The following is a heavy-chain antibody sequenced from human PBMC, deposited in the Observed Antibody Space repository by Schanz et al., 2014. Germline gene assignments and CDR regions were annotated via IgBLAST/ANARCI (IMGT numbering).Heavy chain of an antibody. J-gene: IGHJ6*02. D-gene: IGHD1-7*01. CDR2: IYSSGST. V-gene: IGHV3-53*04. CDR3: ASLIGTTSAHFYGMDV. CDR1: GFTVSNSY. Sequence: DVQLVDSGGGLVQPGGSLRLSCAASGFTVSNSYIHWVRQAPGKGLEWVSTIYSSGSTYYADSVRGRFTISRDNSMNTVYLQMNSLRSDDAAVYFCASLIGTTSAHFYGMDVWGQGTTVTVSS.